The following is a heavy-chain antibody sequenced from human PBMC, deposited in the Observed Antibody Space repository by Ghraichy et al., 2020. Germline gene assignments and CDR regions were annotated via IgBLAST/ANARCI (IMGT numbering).Heavy chain of an antibody. CDR2: INHRGST. CDR3: ARGGGCSGGSCWYFDL. Sequence: SETLSLTCAVYGGSFSGYYWSWIRQPPGKGLEWIGEINHRGSTNYNPSLKSRVAMSVDTSKNQFSLKLTSVTAADTAVYYCARGGGCSGGSCWYFDLWGRGTLVTVSS. J-gene: IGHJ2*01. CDR1: GGSFSGYY. V-gene: IGHV4-34*01. D-gene: IGHD2-15*01.